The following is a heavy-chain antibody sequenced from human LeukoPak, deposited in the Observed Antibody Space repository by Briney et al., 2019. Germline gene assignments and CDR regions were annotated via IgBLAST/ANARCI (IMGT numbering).Heavy chain of an antibody. CDR3: ARWSVVVPAAREYYYYYMDV. Sequence: ASVKVSCKASGYTFTGYYMHWVRQAPGQALEWMGWINPNSGGTNYAQKFQGRVTMTRDTSISTAYMELSRLRSDDTAVYYCARWSVVVPAAREYYYYYMDVWGKGTTVTISS. D-gene: IGHD2-2*01. CDR1: GYTFTGYY. CDR2: INPNSGGT. J-gene: IGHJ6*03. V-gene: IGHV1-2*02.